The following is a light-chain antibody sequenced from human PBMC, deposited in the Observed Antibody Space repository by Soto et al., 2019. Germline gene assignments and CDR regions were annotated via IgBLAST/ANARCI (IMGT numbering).Light chain of an antibody. Sequence: QPVLIQPPSASGSPGQSVTISCTGTSGDVGSYNYVSWYQQHPGKAPKLIIYEVSRRPSGVPDRFSGSKSGNTASLTVSGLQAEDEADYYCNSYADNNLIFGGGTKLTVL. CDR3: NSYADNNLI. CDR1: SGDVGSYNY. V-gene: IGLV2-8*01. J-gene: IGLJ2*01. CDR2: EVS.